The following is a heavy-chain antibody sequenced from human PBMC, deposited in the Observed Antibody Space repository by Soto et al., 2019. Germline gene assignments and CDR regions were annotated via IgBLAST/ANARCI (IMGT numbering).Heavy chain of an antibody. Sequence: GGSLRLSCAASGFTLTKASRSWVRQAPGKGLEWVGHIKSNADGGATDYAAPVKGRFTVSRDDSRNTLYLQLNSLKTEDTAVYYCTTAPFSFITLPGTSFLIGMDVWGQGTTVTV. CDR1: GFTLTKAS. CDR3: TTAPFSFITLPGTSFLIGMDV. D-gene: IGHD3-10*01. CDR2: IKSNADGGAT. J-gene: IGHJ6*02. V-gene: IGHV3-15*01.